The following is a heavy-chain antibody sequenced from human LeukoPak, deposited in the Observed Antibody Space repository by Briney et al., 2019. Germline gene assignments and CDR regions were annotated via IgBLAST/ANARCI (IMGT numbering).Heavy chain of an antibody. CDR2: TKSDGSGT. Sequence: PGGSLRLSCAAAGFTFSNDWMHWVRQAPGKGLEWVSRTKSDGSGTNYADSVKGRLTISRDNAQNTLYLQMNNLGVDDTAVYYCARALVTRLGAFDIWGQGTMVIVFS. D-gene: IGHD1-26*01. V-gene: IGHV3-74*01. J-gene: IGHJ3*02. CDR1: GFTFSNDW. CDR3: ARALVTRLGAFDI.